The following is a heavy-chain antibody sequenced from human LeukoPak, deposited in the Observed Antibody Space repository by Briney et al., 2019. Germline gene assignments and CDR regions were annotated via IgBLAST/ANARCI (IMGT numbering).Heavy chain of an antibody. CDR2: IIPIFGTA. Sequence: GASVKVSCKASGGTFSSYAISWVRQAPGQGLEWMGGIIPIFGTANYAQKFQGRVTITADESTSTAYMELSSLRSEDTAVYYCARGRFLEWLRESWFDPWGQGTLVTVSS. CDR1: GGTFSSYA. V-gene: IGHV1-69*13. CDR3: ARGRFLEWLRESWFDP. D-gene: IGHD3-3*01. J-gene: IGHJ5*02.